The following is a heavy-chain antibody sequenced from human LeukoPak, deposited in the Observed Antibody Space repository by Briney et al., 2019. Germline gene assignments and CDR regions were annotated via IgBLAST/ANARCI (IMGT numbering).Heavy chain of an antibody. J-gene: IGHJ6*02. Sequence: GGSLRLSCVASGFTFSSYAMSWVRQAPGKGLEWVSAISGSGGSTYYADSVKGRFTISRDNSKNTLYLQMNSLRAEDTAVYYCAKTLGITIFGVVMDYYYYYGMDVWGQGTTVTVSS. CDR3: AKTLGITIFGVVMDYYYYYGMDV. V-gene: IGHV3-23*01. CDR2: ISGSGGST. D-gene: IGHD3-3*01. CDR1: GFTFSSYA.